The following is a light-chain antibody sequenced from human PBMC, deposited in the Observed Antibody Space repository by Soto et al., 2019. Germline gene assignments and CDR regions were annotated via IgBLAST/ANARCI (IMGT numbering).Light chain of an antibody. J-gene: IGLJ2*01. CDR1: SSNIGSNT. V-gene: IGLV1-44*01. CDR2: SNN. Sequence: QSALTQPPSASGTPGQRVTISCSGSSSNIGSNTVNWYQQLPGTAPKLLIYSNNQRPSGVPDRFSGSKSGTSASLAISGLQSEDEAEYYCAAWDDSLNGVVFGGGTKLTVL. CDR3: AAWDDSLNGVV.